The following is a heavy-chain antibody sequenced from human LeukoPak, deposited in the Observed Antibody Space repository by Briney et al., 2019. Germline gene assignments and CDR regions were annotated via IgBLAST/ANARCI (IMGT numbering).Heavy chain of an antibody. CDR3: AKDGGYSYGHGDY. D-gene: IGHD5-18*01. CDR1: GFTFSSYG. J-gene: IGHJ4*02. CDR2: ISGSGGST. Sequence: GGSLRLSCAASGFTFSSYGMSWVRQAPGKGLEWVSAISGSGGSTYYADSVKGRFTISRDNSKNTLYLQMNSLRAEDTAVYYCAKDGGYSYGHGDYWGQGTLVTVSS. V-gene: IGHV3-23*01.